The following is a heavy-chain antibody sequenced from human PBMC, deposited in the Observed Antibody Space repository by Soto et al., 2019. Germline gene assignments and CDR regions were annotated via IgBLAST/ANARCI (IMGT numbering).Heavy chain of an antibody. V-gene: IGHV1-3*05. CDR3: AREQWLGVDY. J-gene: IGHJ4*02. Sequence: QGQLVQSGAEEKKPGASVKISCKASGYTFTKYAMHWVRQAPGQSLEWMGWINAGNGNTKYSQKFQGRVTITRDTSASTAYMELSNLRSEDTAVYYCAREQWLGVDYWGQGTLVTVSS. D-gene: IGHD6-19*01. CDR2: INAGNGNT. CDR1: GYTFTKYA.